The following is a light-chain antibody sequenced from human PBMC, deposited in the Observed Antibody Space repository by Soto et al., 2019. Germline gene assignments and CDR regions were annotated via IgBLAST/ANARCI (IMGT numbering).Light chain of an antibody. CDR3: SSYTISSTWV. Sequence: QSALTQPASVSGSPGQSITISCTGTSNDVGIYNYVSWYQQHPGKAPKLMIYEVTNRPSGVSDRFSGSKSDNTASLTISGLQAEDEADYYCSSYTISSTWVFGVGTKVTVL. J-gene: IGLJ3*02. CDR2: EVT. CDR1: SNDVGIYNY. V-gene: IGLV2-14*01.